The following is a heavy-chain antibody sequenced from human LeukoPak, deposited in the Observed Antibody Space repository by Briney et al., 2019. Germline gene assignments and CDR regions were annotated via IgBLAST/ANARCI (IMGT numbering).Heavy chain of an antibody. V-gene: IGHV5-51*01. CDR3: ARRNDFWSGVNWFDP. CDR1: GYGFTSYW. J-gene: IGHJ5*02. CDR2: IYPGDSDT. Sequence: GESLKISCKGSGYGFTSYWIGWVRQMPGKGLEWMGIIYPGDSDTRYSPSFQGQVTISADKSISTAYLQWSSLKASDTAMYYCARRNDFWSGVNWFDPWGQGTLVTVSS. D-gene: IGHD3-3*01.